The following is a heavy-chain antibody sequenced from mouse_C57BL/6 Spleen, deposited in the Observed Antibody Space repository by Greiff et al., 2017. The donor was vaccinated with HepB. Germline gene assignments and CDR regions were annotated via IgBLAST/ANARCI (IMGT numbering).Heavy chain of an antibody. J-gene: IGHJ1*03. CDR1: GYSITSGYY. CDR3: AREGYDYDDGFDV. D-gene: IGHD2-4*01. V-gene: IGHV3-6*01. Sequence: VQLQQSGPGLVKPSQSLSLTCSVTGYSITSGYYWNWIRQFPGNKLEWMGYISYDGSNNYNPSLKNRISITRDTSKNQFFLKLNSVTTEDTATYYCAREGYDYDDGFDVWGTGTTVTVSS. CDR2: ISYDGSN.